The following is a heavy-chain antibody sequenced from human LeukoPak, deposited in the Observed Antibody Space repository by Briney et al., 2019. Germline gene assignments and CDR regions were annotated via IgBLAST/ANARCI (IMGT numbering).Heavy chain of an antibody. CDR3: TRHPSSSWAIDY. CDR1: GGSISGTTDY. J-gene: IGHJ4*02. CDR2: MYHIGST. D-gene: IGHD6-13*01. V-gene: IGHV4-39*01. Sequence: MPSETLSLTCTVSGGSISGTTDYWVWVRQPPGKGLEWLGSMYHIGSTYYNPSLKSRVTISVDTSNNQFFLKLSSVTPADTAVYYCTRHPSSSWAIDYWGQGTLVTVSS.